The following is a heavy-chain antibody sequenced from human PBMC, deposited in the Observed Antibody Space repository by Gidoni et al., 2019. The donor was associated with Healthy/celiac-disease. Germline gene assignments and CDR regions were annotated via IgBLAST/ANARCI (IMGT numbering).Heavy chain of an antibody. CDR3: ARASGSYHDAFDI. J-gene: IGHJ3*02. CDR1: GFTFSSNG. V-gene: IGHV3-33*01. Sequence: QVQLVASGGGVVQPGRSLRLSCAASGFTFSSNGMHWARQAPGKGLEWVAVIWYDGSNKYYADSVKGRFTISRDNSKNTLYLQMNSLRAEDTAVYYCARASGSYHDAFDIWGQGTMVTVSS. D-gene: IGHD1-26*01. CDR2: IWYDGSNK.